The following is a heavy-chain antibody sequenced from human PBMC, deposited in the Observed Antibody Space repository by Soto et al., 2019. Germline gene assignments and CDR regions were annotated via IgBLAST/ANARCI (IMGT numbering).Heavy chain of an antibody. J-gene: IGHJ6*02. CDR3: AKDWAPYQLLKSSSPFHGMDV. CDR2: ISGSGGST. CDR1: GFTFSSYA. V-gene: IGHV3-23*01. Sequence: GGSLRLSCAASGFTFSSYAMSWVRQAPGKGLEWFSAISGSGGSTYYADPVKGRFTISRDNPKNTLYLQMNSLRAEDTAVYYCAKDWAPYQLLKSSSPFHGMDVWGQGTTVTVS. D-gene: IGHD2-2*01.